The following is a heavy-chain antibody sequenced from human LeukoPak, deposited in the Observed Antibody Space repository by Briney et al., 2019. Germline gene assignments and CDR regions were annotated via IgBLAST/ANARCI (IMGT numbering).Heavy chain of an antibody. CDR2: ISSSSSYI. V-gene: IGHV3-21*01. D-gene: IGHD3-16*01. CDR3: ASTVWGSSSA. CDR1: GFTFSSYS. J-gene: IGHJ5*02. Sequence: GGSLRLSCAASGFTFSSYSMNWVRQAPGKGLEWVSSISSSSSYIYHADSVKGRFTISRDNAKNSLYLQMNSLRAEDTAVYYCASTVWGSSSAWGQGTLVTVSS.